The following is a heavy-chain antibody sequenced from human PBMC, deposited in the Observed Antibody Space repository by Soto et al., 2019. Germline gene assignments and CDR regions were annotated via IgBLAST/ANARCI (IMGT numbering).Heavy chain of an antibody. Sequence: GGSLRLSCSASGFTLSNYAVNWVRQAPGKGLEWVSYISSDSRYIYHGDSVKGRFTISRDNARNSVYLQMNSLRDEDTAVYYCARIKLVDFFFINVDVYDMDVWGQGTPVTVSS. CDR3: ARIKLVDFFFINVDVYDMDV. J-gene: IGHJ6*02. CDR2: ISSDSRYI. D-gene: IGHD2-15*01. V-gene: IGHV3-48*02. CDR1: GFTLSNYA.